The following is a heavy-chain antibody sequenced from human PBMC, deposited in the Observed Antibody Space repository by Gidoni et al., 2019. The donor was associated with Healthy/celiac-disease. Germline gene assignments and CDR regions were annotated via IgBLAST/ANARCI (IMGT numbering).Heavy chain of an antibody. CDR3: AKASHYDSSGYYLGAFDI. V-gene: IGHV3-23*01. J-gene: IGHJ3*02. CDR1: GFTFTCYA. CDR2: IRGRGVST. Sequence: EVQLLESGRGLVQPAGSLRLSCAASGFTFTCYATGWGRQVPGKGLEWVSAIRGRGVSTYYSDSVKGRFTISRYNSKNTLYLQMNSLRAEDTAVYYCAKASHYDSSGYYLGAFDIWGQVTMVTVSS. D-gene: IGHD3-22*01.